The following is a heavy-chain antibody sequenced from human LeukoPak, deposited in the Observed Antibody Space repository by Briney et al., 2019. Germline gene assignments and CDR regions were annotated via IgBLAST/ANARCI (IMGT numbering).Heavy chain of an antibody. CDR3: AKGTEGLATTDFDY. D-gene: IGHD1-1*01. Sequence: AGGSLRLSCAASGFTFRSYWMHWVRQAPGRGLVWVSRINSDGSSTSYADSVEGRFTISRDNAKNSLYLQMNSLRTEDTAFYYCAKGTEGLATTDFDYWGQGTLVTVSS. CDR1: GFTFRSYW. CDR2: INSDGSST. V-gene: IGHV3-74*01. J-gene: IGHJ4*01.